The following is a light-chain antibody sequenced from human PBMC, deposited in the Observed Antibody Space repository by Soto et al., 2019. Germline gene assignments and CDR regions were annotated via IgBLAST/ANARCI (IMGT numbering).Light chain of an antibody. CDR1: QSLLHSNGYNY. V-gene: IGKV2-28*01. CDR2: LGS. Sequence: DIVMTQSPLSLPVTPGEPASISCRSSQSLLHSNGYNYLDWYLQKPGQSPQLLIYLGSNRASGVPDRFRGSGSGTDFTLKISRVEAEDVEVYYCMQPLQSWTFGQGTKVEIK. CDR3: MQPLQSWT. J-gene: IGKJ1*01.